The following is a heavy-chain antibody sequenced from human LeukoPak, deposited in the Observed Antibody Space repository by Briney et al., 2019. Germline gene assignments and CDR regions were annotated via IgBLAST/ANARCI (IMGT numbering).Heavy chain of an antibody. V-gene: IGHV3-30-3*01. Sequence: GGSLRLSCAASGFAFSSYAMHWVRQAPGKGLEWVAVISYDGSNKCYADSVKGRFTISRDNAKNSLYLQMNSLRAEDTAVYYCARGVAGIVATPDYWGQGTLVTVSS. D-gene: IGHD5-12*01. CDR1: GFAFSSYA. CDR3: ARGVAGIVATPDY. J-gene: IGHJ4*02. CDR2: ISYDGSNK.